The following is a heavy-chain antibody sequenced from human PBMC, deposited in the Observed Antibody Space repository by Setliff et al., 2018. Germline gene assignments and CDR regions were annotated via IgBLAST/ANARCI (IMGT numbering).Heavy chain of an antibody. CDR1: GLSYTNDW. J-gene: IGHJ4*02. V-gene: IGHV3-7*01. CDR3: ARDHFITIFGVIPTGLDY. D-gene: IGHD3-3*01. Sequence: GGSLRLSCTASGLSYTNDWVSWVRQAPGQGLEWLASINPHGSEKYYVDSVKGRFTISRDKAKNSLYLQMNSLRAEDTAVYYCARDHFITIFGVIPTGLDYWGQGTLVTVSS. CDR2: INPHGSEK.